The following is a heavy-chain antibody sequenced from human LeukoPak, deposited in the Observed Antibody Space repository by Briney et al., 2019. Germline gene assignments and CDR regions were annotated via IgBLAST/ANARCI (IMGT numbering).Heavy chain of an antibody. J-gene: IGHJ3*02. Sequence: SETLSLTCAVSGGSISSGGYSWSWIRQPPGKGLEWIGYIYHSGSTNYNPSLKSRVTISVDTSKNQFSLKLSSVTAADTAVYYCARPMVRRIGPNAFDIWGQGTMVTVSS. V-gene: IGHV4-30-2*01. CDR1: GGSISSGGYS. D-gene: IGHD5-18*01. CDR2: IYHSGST. CDR3: ARPMVRRIGPNAFDI.